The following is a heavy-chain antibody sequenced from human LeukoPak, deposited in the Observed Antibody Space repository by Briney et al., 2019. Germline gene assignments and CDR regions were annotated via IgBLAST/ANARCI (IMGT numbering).Heavy chain of an antibody. Sequence: GGSLRLSCAASGFTFSSYAMSWVRQAPGKGLEWVSSVSGGGGSTYYADSVRGRFTISRDNSKSTLSLQMNSLRAEDTAIYYCATYRQVLLPFESWGQGTLVTVSS. CDR2: VSGGGGST. CDR3: ATYRQVLLPFES. V-gene: IGHV3-23*01. CDR1: GFTFSSYA. D-gene: IGHD2-8*02. J-gene: IGHJ4*02.